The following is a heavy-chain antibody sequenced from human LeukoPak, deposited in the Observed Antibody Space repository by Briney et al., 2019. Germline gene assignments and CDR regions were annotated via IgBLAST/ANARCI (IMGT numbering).Heavy chain of an antibody. J-gene: IGHJ4*02. CDR2: TTNKANGYTT. CDR3: VSKITTSYY. CDR1: GFTLSDHY. Sequence: GGSLRLSCAASGFTLSDHYMDWVRRAPGKGLEWVGRTTNKANGYTTEYAASVQGRFTISRDDSKNSLYLQMNSPKTEDTAVYYCVSKITTSYYWGQGTLVTVSS. D-gene: IGHD2/OR15-2a*01. V-gene: IGHV3-72*01.